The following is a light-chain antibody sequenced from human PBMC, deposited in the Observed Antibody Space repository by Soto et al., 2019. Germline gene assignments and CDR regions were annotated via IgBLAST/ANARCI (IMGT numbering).Light chain of an antibody. CDR3: QHYNSYSEA. Sequence: QMSQSASALSGYVGDRVTITCRASQTISSWLAWYQQKPGKAPKLLIYKASTLKSGVPSRFSGSGSGTEFTLTISSLQPDDFATYYCQHYNSYSEAFGQRAMVDIK. J-gene: IGKJ1*01. V-gene: IGKV1-5*03. CDR2: KAS. CDR1: QTISSW.